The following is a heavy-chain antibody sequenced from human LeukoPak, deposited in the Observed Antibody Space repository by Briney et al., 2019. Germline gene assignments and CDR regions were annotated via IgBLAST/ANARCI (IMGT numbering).Heavy chain of an antibody. V-gene: IGHV4-59*01. Sequence: SETLSLTCTVSADSIRNFYWNWIRQSPGKGLEWIGYIYQSRNTNYNPSLKSRLTMSIDTSKNQFSLNLSSVTAADTAVYYCARATYGSGSYYVVNFDYWGQGALVTVSS. CDR1: ADSIRNFY. J-gene: IGHJ4*02. CDR2: IYQSRNT. D-gene: IGHD3-10*01. CDR3: ARATYGSGSYYVVNFDY.